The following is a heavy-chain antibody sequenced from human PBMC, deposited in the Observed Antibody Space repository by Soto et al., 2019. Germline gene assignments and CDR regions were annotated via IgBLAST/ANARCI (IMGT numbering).Heavy chain of an antibody. CDR3: ARVADGYFDY. J-gene: IGHJ4*02. CDR1: GFTFSSYA. Sequence: VQLVESGGGVVQPGRSLRLSCAASGFTFSSYAMHWVRQAPGKGLEWVAVISYDGSNKYYADSVKGRFTISRDNSKNTLYLQMNSLRAEDTAVYYCARVADGYFDYWGQGTLVTVSS. CDR2: ISYDGSNK. V-gene: IGHV3-30-3*01.